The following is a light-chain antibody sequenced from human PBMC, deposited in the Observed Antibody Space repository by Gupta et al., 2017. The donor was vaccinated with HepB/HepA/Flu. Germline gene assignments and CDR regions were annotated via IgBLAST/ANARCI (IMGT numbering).Light chain of an antibody. CDR1: KLGNNY. CDR3: QAWDSTTVI. Sequence: SYDLTQPPSVSVSPGQTASIPCSGSKLGNNYVCWYQQKPGQSPVLVIFEDNKRPSGIPERFSGSNSRTTATLTIRGTQTVDEAYYYCQAWDSTTVIFGGGTRLSVL. J-gene: IGLJ2*01. V-gene: IGLV3-1*01. CDR2: EDN.